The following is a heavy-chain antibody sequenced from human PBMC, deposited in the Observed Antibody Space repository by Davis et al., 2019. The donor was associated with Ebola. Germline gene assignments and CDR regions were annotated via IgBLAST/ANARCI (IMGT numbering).Heavy chain of an antibody. CDR2: ISGSGGST. Sequence: GESLKISCAASGFTFSSYAMSWVRQAPGKGLGWVSAISGSGGSTYYADSVKGRFTISRGNSKNTLYLQMNSLRAEDTAIYYCAKDKNYDFWSGYPHDAFDIWGQGTMVTVSS. CDR1: GFTFSSYA. CDR3: AKDKNYDFWSGYPHDAFDI. D-gene: IGHD3-3*01. J-gene: IGHJ3*02. V-gene: IGHV3-23*01.